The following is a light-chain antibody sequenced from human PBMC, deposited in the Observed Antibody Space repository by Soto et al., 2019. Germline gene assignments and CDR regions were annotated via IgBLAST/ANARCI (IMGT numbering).Light chain of an antibody. CDR2: GAS. CDR3: QPYGTSPPDT. Sequence: EIVFTQAPGTLSLSPGERATLSCRASQTVSSNYLAWYQQKPGQAPRLLIYGASSRANGIPDRFSGSGSGADFILTISRLEPEDFAVYDCQPYGTSPPDTFGPGTRLEIK. J-gene: IGKJ5*01. V-gene: IGKV3-20*01. CDR1: QTVSSNY.